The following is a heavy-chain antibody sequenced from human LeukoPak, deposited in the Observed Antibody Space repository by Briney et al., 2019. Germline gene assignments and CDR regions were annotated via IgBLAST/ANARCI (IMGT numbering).Heavy chain of an antibody. CDR1: GYTFTSYD. CDR3: ARVGTCQLLYSYYYYYYYMDV. V-gene: IGHV1-8*01. J-gene: IGHJ6*03. D-gene: IGHD2-2*02. CDR2: MNPKSGNT. Sequence: ASVKVSCKASGYTFTSYDINWVRQATGQGLEWMGWMNPKSGNTGYAQKFQGRVTMTRNTSISTAYMELSSLRSEDTAVYYCARVGTCQLLYSYYYYYYYMDVWGKGTTVTVSS.